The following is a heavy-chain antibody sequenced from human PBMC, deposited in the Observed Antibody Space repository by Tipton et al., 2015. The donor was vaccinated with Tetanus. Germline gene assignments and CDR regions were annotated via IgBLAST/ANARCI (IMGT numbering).Heavy chain of an antibody. Sequence: GLVKPSQTLSLTCTVSGGSISSGGYYWSWIRQHPGKGLEWIGDIYNSGSTYYNPSLKSRVTISVDTSKNQFSLKLNSVTAADTAVYFCARDQARRARGWDYFDYWGQGTQVTVSS. CDR1: GGSISSGGYY. D-gene: IGHD6-6*01. J-gene: IGHJ4*02. V-gene: IGHV4-31*03. CDR2: IYNSGST. CDR3: ARDQARRARGWDYFDY.